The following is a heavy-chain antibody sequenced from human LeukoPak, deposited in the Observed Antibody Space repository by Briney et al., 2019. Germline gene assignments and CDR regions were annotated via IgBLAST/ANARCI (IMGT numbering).Heavy chain of an antibody. CDR2: IYYSGST. J-gene: IGHJ4*02. CDR1: GGSISSYY. V-gene: IGHV4-59*01. D-gene: IGHD6-13*01. CDR3: ARDAAAGPFDY. Sequence: SETLSLTCTVSGGSISSYYWSWIRQPPEKGLEWIGYIYYSGSTNYNPSLKSRVTISVDTSKNQFSLKLSSVTAADTAVYYCARDAAAGPFDYWGQGTLVTVSS.